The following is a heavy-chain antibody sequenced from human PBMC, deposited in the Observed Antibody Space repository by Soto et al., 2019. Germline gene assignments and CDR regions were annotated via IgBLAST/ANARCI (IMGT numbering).Heavy chain of an antibody. Sequence: QVTLKESGPVLVKPTETLTLTCTVSGFSLSNARMGVSWIRQPPGKALEWLAHIFSNDEKSYSTSLKSRLTISKDTSKRQVVLTMTNMDPVDTATYYCARIMRRSGSYSDDAFDIWGQGTMVTVSS. D-gene: IGHD1-26*01. J-gene: IGHJ3*02. V-gene: IGHV2-26*01. CDR3: ARIMRRSGSYSDDAFDI. CDR1: GFSLSNARMG. CDR2: IFSNDEK.